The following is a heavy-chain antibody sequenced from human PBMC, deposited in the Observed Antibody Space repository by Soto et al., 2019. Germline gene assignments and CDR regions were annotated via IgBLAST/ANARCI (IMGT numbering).Heavy chain of an antibody. CDR2: MNPNSGNT. J-gene: IGHJ5*02. Sequence: QVQLVQSGAEVKKPGASVKVSCKASGNTFTSYDINSVRQATGQGLEYLGWMNPNSGNTAYVQKFQGRVTMTWDTSITTAYMELSSLRSEDTAVYFCARGVKYGAYSRWFDPWGQGTLVTVSS. V-gene: IGHV1-8*01. CDR3: ARGVKYGAYSRWFDP. D-gene: IGHD4-17*01. CDR1: GNTFTSYD.